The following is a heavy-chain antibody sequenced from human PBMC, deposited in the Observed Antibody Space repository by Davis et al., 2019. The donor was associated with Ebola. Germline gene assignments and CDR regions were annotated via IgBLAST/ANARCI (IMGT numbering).Heavy chain of an antibody. CDR3: ARKRPGTTWFDS. V-gene: IGHV3-11*04. J-gene: IGHJ5*01. CDR1: GFTFSDHY. Sequence: GESLKISCAASGFTFSDHYMDWVRQAPGKGLEWVSYINNGGSTMYYASVKGRFTISRDNSKNSLYLQMNSLRAEDTAVYFCARKRPGTTWFDSWGQGTLVTVSS. CDR2: INNGGSTM. D-gene: IGHD1-7*01.